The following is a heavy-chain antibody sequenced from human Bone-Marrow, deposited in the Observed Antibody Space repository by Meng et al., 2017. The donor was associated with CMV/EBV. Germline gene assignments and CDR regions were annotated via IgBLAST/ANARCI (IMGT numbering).Heavy chain of an antibody. CDR2: ITSSGRYI. V-gene: IGHV3-21*04. Sequence: GGSLRLSCSASGFTFSSYSMNWVRQAPGKGLEWVSSITSSGRYIYYADSLKGRFTISRDNAKSSLSLQMNSLSAEDTAVYYCARDQRRQMANYYYGTDVWGQGTTVTVSS. J-gene: IGHJ6*02. CDR1: GFTFSSYS. D-gene: IGHD5-24*01. CDR3: ARDQRRQMANYYYGTDV.